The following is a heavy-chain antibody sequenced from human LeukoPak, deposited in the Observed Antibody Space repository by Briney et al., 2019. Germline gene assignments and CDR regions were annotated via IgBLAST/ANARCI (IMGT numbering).Heavy chain of an antibody. D-gene: IGHD2-15*01. J-gene: IGHJ5*02. CDR2: IIPIFGTA. CDR3: ARSELVTVVAATWWFDP. V-gene: IGHV1-69*05. CDR1: GGTFSSYA. Sequence: GASVKVSCKASGGTFSSYAISWVRQAPGQGLEWMGGIIPIFGTANYAQKFQGRVTITTDESTSTAYMELSGLRSEDTAVYYCARSELVTVVAATWWFDPWGQGTLVTVSS.